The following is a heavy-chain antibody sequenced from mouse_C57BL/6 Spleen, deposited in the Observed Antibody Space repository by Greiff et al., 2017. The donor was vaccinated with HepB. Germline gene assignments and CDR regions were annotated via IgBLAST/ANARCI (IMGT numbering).Heavy chain of an antibody. CDR3: ARGDLYYYAMDY. J-gene: IGHJ4*01. CDR2: IDPSDSYT. Sequence: VQLQQPGAELVRPGTSVKLSCKASGYTFTSYWMHWVKQRPGQGLEWIGVIDPSDSYTNYNQKFKGKATLTVDTSSSTAYMQLSSLTSEDSAVYYCARGDLYYYAMDYWGQGTSVTVSS. D-gene: IGHD3-3*01. V-gene: IGHV1-59*01. CDR1: GYTFTSYW.